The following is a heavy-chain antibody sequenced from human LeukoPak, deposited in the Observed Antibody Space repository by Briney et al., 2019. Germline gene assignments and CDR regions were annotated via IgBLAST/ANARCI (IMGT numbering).Heavy chain of an antibody. J-gene: IGHJ5*02. CDR1: GYSFTSYY. D-gene: IGHD1-26*01. Sequence: ASVKVSCKPSGYSFTSYYMHWVRQAPGQGLEWMGLINPSGSSTTYAQKFQGRVTMTRDMFTSTDYMELTSLTSDDTAVYYCARDNSVGETAWWFDPWGQGTLVTVSS. CDR3: ARDNSVGETAWWFDP. CDR2: INPSGSST. V-gene: IGHV1-46*01.